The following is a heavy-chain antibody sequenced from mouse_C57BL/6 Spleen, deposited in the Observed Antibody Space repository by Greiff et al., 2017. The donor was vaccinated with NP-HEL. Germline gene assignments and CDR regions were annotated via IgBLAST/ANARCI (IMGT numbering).Heavy chain of an antibody. CDR2: ISYDGSN. D-gene: IGHD1-1*01. Sequence: DVQLQESGPGLVKPSQSLSLTCSVTGYSITSGYYWNWIRQFPGNKLEWMGYISYDGSNNYNPSLKNRISITRDTSKNQFFLKLNSVTTEDTATYYCARVPHYYGSRPLAMDYWGQGTSVTVSS. CDR3: ARVPHYYGSRPLAMDY. V-gene: IGHV3-6*01. CDR1: GYSITSGYY. J-gene: IGHJ4*01.